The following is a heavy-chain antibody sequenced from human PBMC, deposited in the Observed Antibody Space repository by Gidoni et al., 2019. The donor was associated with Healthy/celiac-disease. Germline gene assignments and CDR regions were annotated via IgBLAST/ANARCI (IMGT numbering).Heavy chain of an antibody. CDR2: IYTSGST. Sequence: QVQLQESGPGLVKPSQTLSLTYTVSGGSISSGSYYWSWIRQPAGKGLEWIGRIYTSGSTNYNPSLKSRVTMSVDTSKNQFSLKLSSFTAADTAVYYCARSGPTPWFDPWGQGTLVTVSS. CDR3: ARSGPTPWFDP. CDR1: GGSISSGSYY. J-gene: IGHJ5*02. V-gene: IGHV4-61*02.